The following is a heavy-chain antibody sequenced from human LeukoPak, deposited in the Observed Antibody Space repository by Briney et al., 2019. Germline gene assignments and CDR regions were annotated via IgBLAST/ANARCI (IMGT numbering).Heavy chain of an antibody. D-gene: IGHD2-15*01. CDR3: AREVVAAYYGMDV. Sequence: PSETLSLTCAVSGGSISSSNWWSWVRQPPGKGLEWIGEIYHSGSTNYNPSLKSRVTISVDTSKNQFSLKLSSVTVADTAVYYCAREVVAAYYGMDVWGQGTTVTVSS. CDR1: GGSISSSNW. CDR2: IYHSGST. J-gene: IGHJ6*02. V-gene: IGHV4-4*02.